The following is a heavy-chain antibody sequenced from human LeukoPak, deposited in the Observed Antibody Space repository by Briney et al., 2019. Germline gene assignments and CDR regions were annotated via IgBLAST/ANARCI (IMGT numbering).Heavy chain of an antibody. CDR3: ARDKWFGEYFGNWFDP. J-gene: IGHJ5*02. D-gene: IGHD3-10*01. CDR1: GFTFSSYG. V-gene: IGHV3-23*01. Sequence: PGGTLRLSCAASGFTFSSYGMSWVRQAPGKGLEWVSAISGSGGSTYYADSVKGRVTISRDNSKNTLYLQMNSLRAEDTAMYYCARDKWFGEYFGNWFDPWGQGTLVIVSS. CDR2: ISGSGGST.